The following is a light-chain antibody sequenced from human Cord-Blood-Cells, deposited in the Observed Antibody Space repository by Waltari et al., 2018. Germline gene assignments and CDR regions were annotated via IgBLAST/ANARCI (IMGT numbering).Light chain of an antibody. V-gene: IGLV2-14*01. CDR3: SSYTSSSTYV. CDR2: DVS. J-gene: IGLJ1*01. Sequence: QSALTQPASGSGSPGQSITISCTGTSSYVGGYNYVSWYQQHPGKAPKLMIYDVSKRPSGVSNRFSGSKSGNTASLTISGLQAEDEADYYCSSYTSSSTYVFGTGTKVTVL. CDR1: SSYVGGYNY.